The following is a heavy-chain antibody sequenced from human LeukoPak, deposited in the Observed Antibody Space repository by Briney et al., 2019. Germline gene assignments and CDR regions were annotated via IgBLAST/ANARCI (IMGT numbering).Heavy chain of an antibody. CDR2: ISVGAEYI. Sequence: GGSLRLSCAASGFTFSTYVMNWFHQAPGKGLEWVSTISVGAEYIFYADSVKGRFTISRDDSNNALYLQMHSLRAEDTALYYCASGPPFEYWGQGTLVTVSS. CDR3: ASGPPFEY. V-gene: IGHV3-23*01. CDR1: GFTFSTYV. J-gene: IGHJ4*02. D-gene: IGHD2-15*01.